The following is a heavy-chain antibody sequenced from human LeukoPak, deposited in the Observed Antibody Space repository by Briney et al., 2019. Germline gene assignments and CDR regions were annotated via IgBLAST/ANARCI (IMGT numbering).Heavy chain of an antibody. CDR1: GYSFTSYW. CDR3: ARSHYGDFDFQH. CDR2: IYPGDSDT. D-gene: IGHD4-17*01. Sequence: GESLKISCQCFGYSFTSYWIGWVRQMPGTGLEWMEIIYPGDSDTRYSPSFQGQVTISADKSISTAYLQWSSLKASDTAMYYCARSHYGDFDFQHWGQGTLVTVSS. J-gene: IGHJ1*01. V-gene: IGHV5-51*01.